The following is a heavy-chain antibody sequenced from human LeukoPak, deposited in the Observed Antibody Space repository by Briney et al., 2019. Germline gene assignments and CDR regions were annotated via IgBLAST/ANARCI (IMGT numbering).Heavy chain of an antibody. CDR1: GGSISNSY. Sequence: PSETLSLTCTVSGGSISNSYWSWIRQPPRRGLEWIGYISDSGATSYNASLKSRVTISLDTSKNQFSLKLSSVSAADTAVYYCARVGLGGKASLIRSYYYYMDVWGKGTTVTVSS. CDR3: ARVGLGGKASLIRSYYYYMDV. V-gene: IGHV4-4*09. CDR2: ISDSGAT. D-gene: IGHD4-23*01. J-gene: IGHJ6*03.